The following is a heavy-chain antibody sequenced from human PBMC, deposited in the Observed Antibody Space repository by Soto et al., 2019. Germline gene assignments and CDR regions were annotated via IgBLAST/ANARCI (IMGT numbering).Heavy chain of an antibody. CDR3: ARVRGAGSSIFDY. D-gene: IGHD1-26*01. Sequence: SAKVSCKASGGTFSSYAISWVRQAHGQGLEWMGGIIPIFGTANYAQKFQGRVTITADESTSTAYMELSSLRSEDTAVYYCARVRGAGSSIFDYWGQGTLVTVSS. J-gene: IGHJ4*02. V-gene: IGHV1-69*13. CDR2: IIPIFGTA. CDR1: GGTFSSYA.